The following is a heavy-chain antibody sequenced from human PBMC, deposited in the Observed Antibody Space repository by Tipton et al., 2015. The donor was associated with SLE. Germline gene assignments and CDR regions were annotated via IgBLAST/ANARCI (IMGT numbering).Heavy chain of an antibody. CDR3: SRGGPRYCSSTSCHIFRI. CDR1: GGSFSGYY. Sequence: LRLSCAVYGGSFSGYYWSWIRQPPGKGLEWIGEINHSGSTNYNPSLKSRVTISVDTSKNQFPLKLSSVTAADTAVYYCSRGGPRYCSSTSCHIFRIWGQGTMVTVSS. CDR2: INHSGST. D-gene: IGHD2-2*02. J-gene: IGHJ3*02. V-gene: IGHV4-34*01.